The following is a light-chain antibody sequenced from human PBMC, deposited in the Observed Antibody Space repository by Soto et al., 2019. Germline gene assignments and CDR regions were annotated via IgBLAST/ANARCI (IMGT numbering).Light chain of an antibody. CDR3: QRSYRTPGLT. CDR2: AAS. V-gene: IGKV1-39*01. Sequence: DIQMTQSPSSLSASVGDRVTITCRASQSISSYLNWYQQKPVKAPKLLIYAASSWQSGVPSRFSGSGSAADFTLTISSLQPEDFATYCCQRSYRTPGLTLGGGPKEEIK. CDR1: QSISSY. J-gene: IGKJ4*02.